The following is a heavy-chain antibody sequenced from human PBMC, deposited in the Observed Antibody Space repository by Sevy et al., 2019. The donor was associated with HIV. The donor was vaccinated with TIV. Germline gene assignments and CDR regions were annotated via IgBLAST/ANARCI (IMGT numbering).Heavy chain of an antibody. Sequence: GGSLRRSCAASGFTFSSYAMSWVRQAPGKGLEWVSAISGSGGSTYYADSVKGRFTISRDNSKNTLYLQMNSLRAEDTAVYHCAKDPKIRGSEGYYFDYWGQGTLVTVSS. J-gene: IGHJ4*02. CDR3: AKDPKIRGSEGYYFDY. CDR2: ISGSGGST. V-gene: IGHV3-23*01. CDR1: GFTFSSYA.